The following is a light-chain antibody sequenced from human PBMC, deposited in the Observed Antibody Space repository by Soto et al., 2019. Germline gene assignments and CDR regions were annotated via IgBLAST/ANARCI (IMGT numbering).Light chain of an antibody. CDR2: DVS. CDR3: SSYTINGVGV. Sequence: QSALTQPASVSGSPGQSITISCTGTDSDVGGYNYVSWYQHHPGNAPKVMIYDVSNRPSGFSNRFSGSKSGNTASLIISGLQAEDEADYYCSSYTINGVGVFGGGTKVTVL. CDR1: DSDVGGYNY. V-gene: IGLV2-14*03. J-gene: IGLJ2*01.